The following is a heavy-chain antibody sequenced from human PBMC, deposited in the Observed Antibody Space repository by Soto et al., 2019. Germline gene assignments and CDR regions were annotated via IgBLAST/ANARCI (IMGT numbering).Heavy chain of an antibody. CDR3: AHITGTSVPYYFAY. V-gene: IGHV2-5*01. CDR1: GFSLRTRGVG. J-gene: IGHJ4*02. Sequence: SGPTLVNPTQTLTLTFTFSGFSLRTRGVGVGWIRQPPGEALEWLALIYWNDDKRYSPSLNSRLTITKDTSKNQVVLTMPNMDPVDTSTYFCAHITGTSVPYYFAYWGQGTPVPVSS. D-gene: IGHD1-7*01. CDR2: IYWNDDK.